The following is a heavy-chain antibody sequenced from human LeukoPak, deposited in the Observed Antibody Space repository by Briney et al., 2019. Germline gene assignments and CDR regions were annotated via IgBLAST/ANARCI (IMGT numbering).Heavy chain of an antibody. CDR1: GFTFTSYD. D-gene: IGHD1-26*01. V-gene: IGHV3-23*01. J-gene: IGHJ4*02. CDR3: AKDRGWELSSRTFDY. CDR2: ISGSGGST. Sequence: GGSLRLSCAASGFTFTSYDMSWVRQAPEKGLEWVSAISGSGGSTYHADSVKGRFTISRDNSKNTLYLQMNSLRAEDTAVYYCAKDRGWELSSRTFDYWGQGTLVTVSS.